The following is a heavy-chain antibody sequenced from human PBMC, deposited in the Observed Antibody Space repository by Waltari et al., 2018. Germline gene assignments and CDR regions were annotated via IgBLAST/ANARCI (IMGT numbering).Heavy chain of an antibody. D-gene: IGHD4-17*01. CDR2: IYYSGST. Sequence: QLQLPESGPGLVKPSETLSLTCTVSGCSISSSSYYWGWIRPPPGKGLEWIGSIYYSGSTYYNPSLKSRVTISVDTSKNQFSLKLSSVTAADTAVYYCARVGGHYGDYGYFDYWGQGTLVTVSS. J-gene: IGHJ4*02. V-gene: IGHV4-39*07. CDR3: ARVGGHYGDYGYFDY. CDR1: GCSISSSSYY.